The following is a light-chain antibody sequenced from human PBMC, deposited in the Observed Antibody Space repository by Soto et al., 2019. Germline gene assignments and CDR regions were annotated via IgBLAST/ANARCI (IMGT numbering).Light chain of an antibody. Sequence: DIQMNQSPSALSASVGDRVTITCRASQDINRWLAWYQQKPGKAPKILIYNADTLESGVPSRFSGSGYGTEFILTISSLQPDDFATYYCQQFSLYWAFGQGTKVDI. CDR3: QQFSLYWA. CDR2: NAD. CDR1: QDINRW. J-gene: IGKJ1*01. V-gene: IGKV1-5*01.